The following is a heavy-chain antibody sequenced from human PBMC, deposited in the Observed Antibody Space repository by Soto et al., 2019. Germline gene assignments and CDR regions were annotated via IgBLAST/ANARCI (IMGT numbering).Heavy chain of an antibody. CDR3: ARDQPGYSYGYGLGY. CDR1: GFTFSSYS. CDR2: ISSSSSYI. Sequence: EVQLVESGGGLVKPGGSLRLSCAASGFTFSSYSMNWVRQAPGKGLEWVSSISSSSSYIYYADSVKGRFTISRDNAKKSLYLQMNSLRAEDTAVYSCARDQPGYSYGYGLGYWGQGTLVTVSS. D-gene: IGHD5-18*01. V-gene: IGHV3-21*01. J-gene: IGHJ4*02.